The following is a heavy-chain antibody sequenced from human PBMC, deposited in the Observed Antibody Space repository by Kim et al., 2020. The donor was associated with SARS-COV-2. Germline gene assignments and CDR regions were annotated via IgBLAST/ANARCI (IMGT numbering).Heavy chain of an antibody. Sequence: GGSLRLSCAASGFTFSSYAMSWVRQAPGKGREWVSAISGSGGSTYYADSVKGRFTISRDNSKNTLYLQMNSLRAEDTAVYYCAKPVNSGYDGGYFDYWGQGTLVTVSS. D-gene: IGHD5-12*01. CDR3: AKPVNSGYDGGYFDY. V-gene: IGHV3-23*01. CDR1: GFTFSSYA. CDR2: ISGSGGST. J-gene: IGHJ4*02.